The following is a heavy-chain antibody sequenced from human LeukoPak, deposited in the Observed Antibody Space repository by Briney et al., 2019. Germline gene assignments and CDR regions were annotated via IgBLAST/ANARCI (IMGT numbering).Heavy chain of an antibody. CDR3: ARRGSSSGRDAFDI. Sequence: ASAKVSCKASGYTFTSYDINWVRQATGQGLEWMGWMNPNSGNTGYAQRFQGRVAMTRNTSISTAYMELSSLRSEDTAVYYCARRGSSSGRDAFDIWGQGTMVTVSS. CDR1: GYTFTSYD. V-gene: IGHV1-8*01. D-gene: IGHD6-6*01. CDR2: MNPNSGNT. J-gene: IGHJ3*02.